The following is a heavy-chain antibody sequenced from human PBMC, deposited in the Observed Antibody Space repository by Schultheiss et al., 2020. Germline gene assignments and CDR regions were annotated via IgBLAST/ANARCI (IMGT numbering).Heavy chain of an antibody. J-gene: IGHJ6*02. CDR3: AREELSLGLDV. D-gene: IGHD3-16*02. Sequence: SETLSLTCTVSGGSISSGSYYWSWIRQPAGKGLEWIGRIYTSGSTNYNPSLKSRVTISVDTSKNQFSLKLSSVTAADTAVYYCAREELSLGLDVWGQGTTVNVYS. CDR2: IYTSGST. V-gene: IGHV4-61*02. CDR1: GGSISSGSYY.